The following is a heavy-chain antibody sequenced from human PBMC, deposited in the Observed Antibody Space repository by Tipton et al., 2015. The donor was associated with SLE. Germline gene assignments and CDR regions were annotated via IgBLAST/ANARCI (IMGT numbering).Heavy chain of an antibody. CDR2: IKQDGSEK. V-gene: IGHV3-7*01. D-gene: IGHD4-11*01. Sequence: SLRLSCAAPGFTFSSYWMSWVRQAPGKGLEWVANIKQDGSEKYYVDSVKGRFTISRDNAKNSLYLQMNSLRAEDTAVYYCARVSDYNAFDIWGQGTMVTVSS. CDR1: GFTFSSYW. J-gene: IGHJ3*02. CDR3: ARVSDYNAFDI.